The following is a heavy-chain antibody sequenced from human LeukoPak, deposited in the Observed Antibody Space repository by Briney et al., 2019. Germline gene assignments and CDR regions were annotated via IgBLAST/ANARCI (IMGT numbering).Heavy chain of an antibody. D-gene: IGHD3-10*01. CDR3: ARGFGLNGLAFDI. V-gene: IGHV3-7*05. CDR1: GFTFSRYW. Sequence: GVSLRLSCAASGFTFSRYWMSWVRQAPGRGLEWVAIIKQDGSEKYYVDSVKGRFTISRDNAKNSLYLQMSSLRAEDTAVYYCARGFGLNGLAFDIWGQGTMVTVS. CDR2: IKQDGSEK. J-gene: IGHJ3*02.